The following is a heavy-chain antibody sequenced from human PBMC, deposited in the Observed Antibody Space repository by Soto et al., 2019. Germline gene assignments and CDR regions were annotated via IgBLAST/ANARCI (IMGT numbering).Heavy chain of an antibody. CDR2: ISYDGSNK. CDR3: ARVVLMGDFDY. V-gene: IGHV3-30-3*01. D-gene: IGHD3-16*01. J-gene: IGHJ4*02. Sequence: GGSLRLSCAASGFTFSSYAMHWVRQAPGKGLEWVAVISYDGSNKYYADSVKGRFTISRDNSKNTLYLQMNSLRAEDTAVYYCARVVLMGDFDYWGQGTLVTVS. CDR1: GFTFSSYA.